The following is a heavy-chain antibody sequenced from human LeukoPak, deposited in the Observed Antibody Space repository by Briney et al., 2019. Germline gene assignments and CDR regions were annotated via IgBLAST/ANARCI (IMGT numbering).Heavy chain of an antibody. CDR2: INPNSGGT. D-gene: IGHD3-22*01. V-gene: IGHV1-2*02. CDR1: GYTFTGYY. Sequence: ASVKVSCKASGYTFTGYYMHWVRQAPGQGREWMGWINPNSGGTNYAQKFQGRVTMTRDTSISTAYMELSRLRSDDTAVYYCARDYYYDSSGYWNFDYWGQGTLVTVSS. CDR3: ARDYYYDSSGYWNFDY. J-gene: IGHJ4*02.